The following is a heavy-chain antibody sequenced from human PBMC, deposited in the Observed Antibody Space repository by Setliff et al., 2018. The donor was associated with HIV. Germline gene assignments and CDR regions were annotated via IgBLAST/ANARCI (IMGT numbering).Heavy chain of an antibody. Sequence: GGSLRLSCAASGFTFSSYWMSWVRQAPGKGLEWVANIKQDGSEKYYVDSVKGRFTISRDNAKNSLYLQMNSLRAEDTAVYYCAREFPGAHYYDSSGYYYPCDYWGQGTLVTVSS. D-gene: IGHD3-22*01. V-gene: IGHV3-7*03. CDR3: AREFPGAHYYDSSGYYYPCDY. CDR2: IKQDGSEK. J-gene: IGHJ4*02. CDR1: GFTFSSYW.